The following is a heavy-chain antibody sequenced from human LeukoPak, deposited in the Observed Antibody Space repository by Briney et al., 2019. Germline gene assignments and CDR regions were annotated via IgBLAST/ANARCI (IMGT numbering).Heavy chain of an antibody. J-gene: IGHJ4*01. CDR3: TKLARAPRDFDY. V-gene: IGHV3-72*01. Sequence: GGSLRPSCAASGFTFSSYSMNWVRQAPGKGLEWVGRSRDEGNSYTTAYAASVRGRFTISRDDSKNSLYLQMNSLKIEDTAVYYCTKLARAPRDFDYWGQGTLVTVSS. D-gene: IGHD3-10*01. CDR1: GFTFSSYS. CDR2: SRDEGNSYTT.